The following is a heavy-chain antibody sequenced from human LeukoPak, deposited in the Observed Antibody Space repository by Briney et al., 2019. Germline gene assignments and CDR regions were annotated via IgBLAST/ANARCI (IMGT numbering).Heavy chain of an antibody. CDR2: ISYDGSNK. D-gene: IGHD3-22*01. Sequence: GGSLRLSCAASGFTFSSYAMHWVRQAPGKGLEWVAVISYDGSNKYYADSVKGRFTISRDNSKNTLYLQMNSLRAEDTAVYYCAKDYYDSSGYTHDTPTYYYGMDVWGQGTTVTVSS. CDR1: GFTFSSYA. CDR3: AKDYYDSSGYTHDTPTYYYGMDV. J-gene: IGHJ6*02. V-gene: IGHV3-30-3*01.